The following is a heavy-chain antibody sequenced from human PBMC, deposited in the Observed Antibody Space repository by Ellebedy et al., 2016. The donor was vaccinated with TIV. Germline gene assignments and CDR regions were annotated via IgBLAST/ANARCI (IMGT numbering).Heavy chain of an antibody. V-gene: IGHV4-59*01. D-gene: IGHD1-14*01. CDR2: IYYSGST. J-gene: IGHJ4*02. CDR1: GGSISSYY. Sequence: MPGGSLRLSCIVSGGSISSYYWSRIRQPPGKGLEWIGYIYYSGSTNYKPSLKSRVTISVDTSKKQLSLKLTSVTAADTAVYYCARDLPGEPFDSWGQGTLVTVSS. CDR3: ARDLPGEPFDS.